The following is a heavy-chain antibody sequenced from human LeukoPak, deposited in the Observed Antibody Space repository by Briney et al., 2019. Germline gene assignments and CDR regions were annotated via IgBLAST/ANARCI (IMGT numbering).Heavy chain of an antibody. CDR3: ARGCPPDY. CDR1: GLTFSGYA. Sequence: PGGSQTLSCAASGLTFSGYAMYWVRQAPGKGLEWVAVISYDGSNKFYADSVKGRFTISRDNSKNTLYLQMDSLRTEDTAVYYCARGCPPDYWGQGTLVTVSS. V-gene: IGHV3-30-3*01. CDR2: ISYDGSNK. D-gene: IGHD4/OR15-4a*01. J-gene: IGHJ4*02.